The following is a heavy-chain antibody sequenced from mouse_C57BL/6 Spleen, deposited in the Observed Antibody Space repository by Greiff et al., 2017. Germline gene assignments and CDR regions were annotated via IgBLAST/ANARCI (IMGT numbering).Heavy chain of an antibody. V-gene: IGHV5-4*03. CDR3: ARDYCGSSGFAY. Sequence: EVMLVESGGGLVKPGGSLKLSCAASGFTFSSYAMSWVRQTPEKRLEWVATISDGGSYTSYPDNVKGRFTISRDNAKNNLYLQMSHLKSEDTAMYYCARDYCGSSGFAYWGQGTLVTVSA. D-gene: IGHD1-1*01. J-gene: IGHJ3*01. CDR2: ISDGGSYT. CDR1: GFTFSSYA.